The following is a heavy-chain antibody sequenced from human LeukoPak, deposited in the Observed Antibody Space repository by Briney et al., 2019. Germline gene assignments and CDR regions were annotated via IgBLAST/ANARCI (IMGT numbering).Heavy chain of an antibody. V-gene: IGHV3-30*04. D-gene: IGHD5-18*01. CDR2: ISYDGSNK. CDR3: ASGKYRYGDNWFDP. CDR1: GFTFSSYA. Sequence: GGSLRLSCAASGFTFSSYAMHWVRQAPGKVLEWVAVISYDGSNKYYADSVKGRFTISRDNSKNTLYLQMNSLRAEDTAVYFCASGKYRYGDNWFDPWGQGTLVTVSS. J-gene: IGHJ5*02.